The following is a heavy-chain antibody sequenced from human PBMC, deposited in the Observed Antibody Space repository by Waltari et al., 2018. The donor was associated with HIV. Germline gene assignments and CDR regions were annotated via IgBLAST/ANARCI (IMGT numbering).Heavy chain of an antibody. CDR3: ARGCFSDIGLMVRGEDWFDP. CDR1: GGSISSGSYY. Sequence: QVQLQESGPGLVQPSQTLSLTCTVSGGSISSGSYYWSWIRQPAGKGLEWIGRIYASGSTNYNPSLKSRVTISVDTSKNQFSLKLSSVTAADTAVYYCARGCFSDIGLMVRGEDWFDPWGQGTLVTVSS. D-gene: IGHD2-8*01. CDR2: IYASGST. V-gene: IGHV4-61*02. J-gene: IGHJ5*02.